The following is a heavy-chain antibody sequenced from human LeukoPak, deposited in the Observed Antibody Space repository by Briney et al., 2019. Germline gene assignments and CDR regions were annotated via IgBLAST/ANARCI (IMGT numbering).Heavy chain of an antibody. Sequence: SETLSLTCTVSGGSISSYYWSWIRQPPGKGLEWIGYIYYSGSTNYNPSLKSRATISVDTSKNQFSLKLSSVTAADTAVYYCARSGTGYSYGYDYYGMDVWGQGTTVTVSS. CDR2: IYYSGST. CDR1: GGSISSYY. CDR3: ARSGTGYSYGYDYYGMDV. J-gene: IGHJ6*02. D-gene: IGHD5-18*01. V-gene: IGHV4-59*01.